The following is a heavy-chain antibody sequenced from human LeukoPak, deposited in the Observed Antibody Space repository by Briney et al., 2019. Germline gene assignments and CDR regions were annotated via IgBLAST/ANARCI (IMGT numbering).Heavy chain of an antibody. CDR3: ARVGCSGGSCYPDY. D-gene: IGHD2-15*01. Sequence: GGSLRLSCAASGITVSSNYVSWVRQAPGKGLEWVSFIYSGGTTYYADSVKGRFTVSRDDYENTVYLQMNSLRAEDTAVYYCARVGCSGGSCYPDYWGQGTLVTVSS. V-gene: IGHV3-53*01. CDR2: IYSGGTT. J-gene: IGHJ4*02. CDR1: GITVSSNY.